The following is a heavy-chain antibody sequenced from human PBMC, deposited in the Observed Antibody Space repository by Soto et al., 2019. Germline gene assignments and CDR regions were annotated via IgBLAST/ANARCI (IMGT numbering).Heavy chain of an antibody. CDR1: GFTFSSYG. D-gene: IGHD6-13*01. V-gene: IGHV3-30*18. CDR3: AKDQQQLVGYFDY. Sequence: PGGSLRLSCAASGFTFSSYGMHWVRQAPGKGLEWVAVISYDGSNKYYADSVKGRFTISRDNSKNTLYLQMNSLRAEDTAVYYCAKDQQQLVGYFDYWGQGTLVTVSS. J-gene: IGHJ4*02. CDR2: ISYDGSNK.